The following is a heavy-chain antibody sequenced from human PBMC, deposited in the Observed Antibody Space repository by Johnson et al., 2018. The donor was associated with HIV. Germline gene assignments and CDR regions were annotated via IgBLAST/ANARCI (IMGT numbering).Heavy chain of an antibody. CDR2: ISYDGSNK. CDR1: GFTFSSYG. Sequence: QVQLVESGGGVVQPGGSLRLSCAASGFTFSSYGMHWVRQAPGKGLEWVAVISYDGSNKYYVDSVKGRFTISRDNAKNSLYLQMNSLRAEDTAVYYCARESTIGAGLDAFDIWGQGTMVTVSS. CDR3: ARESTIGAGLDAFDI. J-gene: IGHJ3*02. V-gene: IGHV3-33*05. D-gene: IGHD5-12*01.